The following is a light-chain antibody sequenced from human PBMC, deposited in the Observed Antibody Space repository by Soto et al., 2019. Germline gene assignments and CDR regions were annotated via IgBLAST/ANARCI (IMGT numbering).Light chain of an antibody. J-gene: IGKJ4*01. CDR1: QSVSFY. Sequence: EMVLTQSPATLSLSPGERATLFCRARQSVSFYLAGYQQKVGQAPRLLIYDASRRATGIPARFSASGSETDFKLTSSSLGPEDLAVFYCQQRSNWPLRAIVGGGTKVEIK. CDR2: DAS. V-gene: IGKV3-11*01. CDR3: QQRSNWPLRAI.